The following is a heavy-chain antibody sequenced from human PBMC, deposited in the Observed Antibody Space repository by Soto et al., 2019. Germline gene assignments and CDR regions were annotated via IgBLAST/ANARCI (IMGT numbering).Heavy chain of an antibody. Sequence: PGKGREWMGIIYPGDSDTRYSPSFQGQVTISADKSISTAYLQWSSLKASDTAMYYCARGGTYYYDSSGYYSVDSYYYSGLDVWGQGTTVTVSS. V-gene: IGHV5-51*01. D-gene: IGHD3-22*01. CDR2: IYPGDSDT. CDR3: ARGGTYYYDSSGYYSVDSYYYSGLDV. J-gene: IGHJ6*02.